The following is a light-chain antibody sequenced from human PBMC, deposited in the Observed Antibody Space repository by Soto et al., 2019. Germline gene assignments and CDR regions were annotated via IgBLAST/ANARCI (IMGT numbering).Light chain of an antibody. Sequence: QSVLTQPASVSGSPGQSITISCTGTSSDVGGYNYVSWYQQHPGKAPKLMIYDVSNRPSGVSNRFSGSKSGNTASPTISGLQDEDEADYDCSSYTSSSTEVFGTGTKLPVL. CDR3: SSYTSSSTEV. J-gene: IGLJ1*01. V-gene: IGLV2-14*01. CDR2: DVS. CDR1: SSDVGGYNY.